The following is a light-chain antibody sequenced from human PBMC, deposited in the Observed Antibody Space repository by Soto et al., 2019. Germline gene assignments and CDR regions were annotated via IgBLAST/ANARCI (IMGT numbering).Light chain of an antibody. CDR2: GAS. J-gene: IGKJ4*01. CDR1: LSVSNN. Sequence: EIVMTQSPATLSVSPGERATLSCRASLSVSNNLAWYQHKPGQAPRLLIYGASTRATGLPARFSGSGSGTEFTLTISSLQSEDFAVYYCQQYNSWITFGGGTKVDI. CDR3: QQYNSWIT. V-gene: IGKV3-15*01.